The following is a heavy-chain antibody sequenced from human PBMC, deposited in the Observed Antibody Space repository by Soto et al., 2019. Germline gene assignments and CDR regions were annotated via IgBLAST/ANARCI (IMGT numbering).Heavy chain of an antibody. V-gene: IGHV4-4*07. CDR1: GGSISNYY. Sequence: SETLSLTCTVSGGSISNYYWSWIRQPAGKGLEWIGRIYTSGNTNYNPSLKGRVTMSVDMSKNQFSLKLSSVAAADTAVYYCARDDSGDNGRAFDPWGQGTLVTVSS. CDR2: IYTSGNT. J-gene: IGHJ5*02. CDR3: ARDDSGDNGRAFDP. D-gene: IGHD4-17*01.